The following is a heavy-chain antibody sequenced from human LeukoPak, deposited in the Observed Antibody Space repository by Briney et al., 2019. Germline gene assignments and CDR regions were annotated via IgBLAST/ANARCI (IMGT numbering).Heavy chain of an antibody. CDR1: GFTFSSYS. Sequence: EAGGALRLSCATSGFTFSSYSMNWVRQAPGKGLEWVAYISTRGTSKYYADSVRGRFTISRDNAKNSLFLQMNSLRHEDTAVYYCARDVSDSRSGGTCYGVRLDCWGQGTLVTVSS. CDR3: ARDVSDSRSGGTCYGVRLDC. V-gene: IGHV3-48*02. D-gene: IGHD2-15*01. J-gene: IGHJ4*02. CDR2: ISTRGTSK.